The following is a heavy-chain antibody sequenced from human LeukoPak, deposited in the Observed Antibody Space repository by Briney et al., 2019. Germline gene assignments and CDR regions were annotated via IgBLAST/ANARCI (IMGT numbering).Heavy chain of an antibody. D-gene: IGHD3-10*01. CDR2: IYQSGNT. CDR3: ARGNYGSGSHYVVDFDY. V-gene: IGHV4-59*01. Sequence: PSETLSLTCTVSGDSIRNFYWNWIRQSPGKGLEWIGYIYQSGNTNYNPSLKSRLTMSIDTSKNQFSLNLNSVTAADTAVYYCARGNYGSGSHYVVDFDYWGQGTLVTVSS. CDR1: GDSIRNFY. J-gene: IGHJ4*02.